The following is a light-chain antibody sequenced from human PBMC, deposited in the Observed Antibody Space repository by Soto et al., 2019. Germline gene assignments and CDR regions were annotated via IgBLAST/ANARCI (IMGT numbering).Light chain of an antibody. CDR2: GAS. V-gene: IGKV3-11*01. CDR1: QSVSNY. Sequence: DIVLTQSPATLSLSPGERATLSCRSSQSVSNYLAWYQQKPGQAPRPLIYGASYRATGIPARFIGGRSGTDCTLTISSLEPEDVAVYYCQQQNNGPITFSQGTRLEIK. CDR3: QQQNNGPIT. J-gene: IGKJ5*01.